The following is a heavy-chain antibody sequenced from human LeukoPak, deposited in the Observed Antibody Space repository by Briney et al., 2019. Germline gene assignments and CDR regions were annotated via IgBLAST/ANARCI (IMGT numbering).Heavy chain of an antibody. D-gene: IGHD3-22*01. CDR1: GFSFRSFV. J-gene: IGHJ3*01. Sequence: PGTSLRLSCGPSGFSFRSFVLHWVRQAPGKGLEWVAVISQDGSKKYYADSVKGRFTIATDNSRTTLYLEVDSLRYDDAAVYYCVRGAYDSSGHDYPGAFDLWGQGTRVTVSS. CDR2: ISQDGSKK. V-gene: IGHV3-30*01. CDR3: VRGAYDSSGHDYPGAFDL.